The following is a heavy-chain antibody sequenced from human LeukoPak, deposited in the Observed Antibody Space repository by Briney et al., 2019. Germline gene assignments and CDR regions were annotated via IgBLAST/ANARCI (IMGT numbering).Heavy chain of an antibody. D-gene: IGHD5-18*01. Sequence: PSETLSLTCTVSGDSIRTYHWNWIRQSPGKGLEWIGSAHYSGSGNHNPSLKSRVTISVDTSKNQFSLKLSSVTAADTAVYYYARGMVDTAMTNWGQGTLVTVSS. CDR1: GDSIRTYH. CDR3: ARGMVDTAMTN. J-gene: IGHJ4*02. CDR2: AHYSGSG. V-gene: IGHV4-59*01.